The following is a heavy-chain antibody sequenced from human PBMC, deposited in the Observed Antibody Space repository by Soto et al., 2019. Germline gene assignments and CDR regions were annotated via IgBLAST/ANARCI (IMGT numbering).Heavy chain of an antibody. CDR2: FDPEDGET. CDR3: GEAIGGGGYYFDY. J-gene: IGHJ4*02. V-gene: IGHV1-24*01. CDR1: GYTLTELS. D-gene: IGHD1-26*01. Sequence: ASVKVSCKASGYTLTELSMHWVRQAPGKGLEWMGCFDPEDGETIYSQKFQGRVTITEDTSTDTAYMELSSLRSEDTAEYCWGEAIGGGGYYFDYWGQGTLVTVSS.